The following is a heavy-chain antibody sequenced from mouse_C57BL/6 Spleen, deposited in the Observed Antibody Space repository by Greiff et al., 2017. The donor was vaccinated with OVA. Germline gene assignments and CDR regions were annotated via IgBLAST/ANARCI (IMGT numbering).Heavy chain of an antibody. Sequence: DVQLVESGGGLVQPGGSLKLSCAASGFTFSDYYMYWVRQTPEKRLEWVAYISNGGGSTYYPDTVKGRFTISRDNAKNTLYLQMSRLKSEDTAMYYCARQGYDYDVRYFDYWGQGTTLTVSS. CDR3: ARQGYDYDVRYFDY. D-gene: IGHD2-4*01. J-gene: IGHJ2*01. CDR2: ISNGGGST. V-gene: IGHV5-12*01. CDR1: GFTFSDYY.